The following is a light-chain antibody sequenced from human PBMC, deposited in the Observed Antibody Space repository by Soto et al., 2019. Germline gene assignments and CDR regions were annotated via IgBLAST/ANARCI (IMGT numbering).Light chain of an antibody. CDR2: GAS. J-gene: IGKJ5*01. Sequence: EIVLTQSPGTLSFSPGERAPLSGRASQSVSSTYLAWYQQKRGQAPRLLIYGASSRATGIPDRFSGSGSGTDFTITIRRLETEDFAVYFCQQYGSSPRTFGQGTQLEIK. CDR3: QQYGSSPRT. V-gene: IGKV3-20*01. CDR1: QSVSSTY.